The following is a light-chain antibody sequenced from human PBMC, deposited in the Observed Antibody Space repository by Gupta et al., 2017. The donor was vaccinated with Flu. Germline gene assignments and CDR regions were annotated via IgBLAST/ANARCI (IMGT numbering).Light chain of an antibody. CDR1: QRITLW. CDR2: KAS. Sequence: DIPMTQSPSTLSASVGDRVTITCRASQRITLWLAWYQQKPGKAPKLLIYKASTLETGVPSRCSGSRSGTEATLTIDSLQADDFATYYCQQGGTFGQGTKVEIK. CDR3: QQGGT. V-gene: IGKV1-5*03. J-gene: IGKJ1*01.